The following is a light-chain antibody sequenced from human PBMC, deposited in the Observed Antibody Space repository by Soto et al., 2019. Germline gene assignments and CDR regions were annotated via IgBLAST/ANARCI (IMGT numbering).Light chain of an antibody. V-gene: IGLV2-14*01. J-gene: IGLJ2*01. CDR1: SSDVGGYNY. Sequence: QSALTQPASVSGSPGQSITISCTGTSSDVGGYNYVSWYQQHPGKAPKLMIYEVSNRPSGVSDRFSGAKSGNTASLTISGVQAEDEAYYYCRAYTSSSTLVVFGGGTKLTVL. CDR2: EVS. CDR3: RAYTSSSTLVV.